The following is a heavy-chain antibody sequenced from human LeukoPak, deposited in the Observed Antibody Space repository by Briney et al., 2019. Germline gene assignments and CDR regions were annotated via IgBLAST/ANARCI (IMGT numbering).Heavy chain of an antibody. CDR2: INPNSGVT. J-gene: IGHJ4*02. CDR1: GYTFTSYY. D-gene: IGHD3-22*01. Sequence: ASVKVSCKASGYTFTSYYMPWVRKAPGQGLEWMGWINPNSGVTNYAQKFQGRVTMTRDTSISTSYMELSRLRSDDTAVYYCARVRREYYDRSGYLDDWGQGTLVTVSA. V-gene: IGHV1-2*02. CDR3: ARVRREYYDRSGYLDD.